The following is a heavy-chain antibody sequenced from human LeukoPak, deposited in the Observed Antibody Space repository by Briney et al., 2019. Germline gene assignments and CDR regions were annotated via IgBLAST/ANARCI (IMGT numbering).Heavy chain of an antibody. CDR2: IKQDGSEK. Sequence: GGSLRLSCAASGFTFSSYWMSWVRQAPGKGLEWVANIKQDGSEKYYVDSVKGRFTISRDNAKNSLYLQMNSLRAEDTAVYYCARDVNYDYVWGSYRPNAFDIWGQGTMVTVSS. V-gene: IGHV3-7*01. D-gene: IGHD3-16*02. J-gene: IGHJ3*02. CDR3: ARDVNYDYVWGSYRPNAFDI. CDR1: GFTFSSYW.